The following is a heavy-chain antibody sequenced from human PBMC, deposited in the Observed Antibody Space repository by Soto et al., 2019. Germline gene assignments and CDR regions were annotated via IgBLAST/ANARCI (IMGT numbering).Heavy chain of an antibody. CDR2: INPNSGGT. V-gene: IGHV1-2*02. CDR3: ARVDRGSWWAFDY. J-gene: IGHJ4*02. CDR1: GYTFTYYY. Sequence: ASVKVSCKASGYTFTYYYMHWVRQAPGKGLEWMGWINPNSGGTNYAKKFQGRVTMTTHTSTKTAYMDLTSLRFDDPAVYFCARVDRGSWWAFDYWGQGTLVTVSS. D-gene: IGHD2-15*01.